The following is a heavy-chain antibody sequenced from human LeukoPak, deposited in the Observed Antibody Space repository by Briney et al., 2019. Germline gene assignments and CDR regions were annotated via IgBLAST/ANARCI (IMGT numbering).Heavy chain of an antibody. Sequence: SDPLSLTSTVSGSSISSYNCCWIRKPAGKRLELIGLIYSSAITNYNPSLKSRVTMSVDTSMNTLSLQLSTVTASDTAVYYWASGYSYLLYWSQGTLVTVSP. CDR3: ASGYSYLLY. CDR2: IYSSAIT. V-gene: IGHV4-4*07. CDR1: GSSISSYN. D-gene: IGHD5-18*01. J-gene: IGHJ4*02.